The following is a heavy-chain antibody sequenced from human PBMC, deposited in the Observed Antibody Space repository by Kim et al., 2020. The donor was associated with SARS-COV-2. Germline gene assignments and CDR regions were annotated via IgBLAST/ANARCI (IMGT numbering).Heavy chain of an antibody. CDR1: GFTFSSYT. CDR3: ARNLAVYCGGDCNSGFFQH. CDR2: ISSSSTYI. J-gene: IGHJ1*01. Sequence: GGSLRLSCVASGFTFSSYTINWVRQAPGKGLEWISSISSSSTYINYADSVKGRFTISRDNAKNSLYLQMNSLRVEDTAVYYCARNLAVYCGGDCNSGFFQHWGQGTLVTGSS. V-gene: IGHV3-21*01. D-gene: IGHD2-21*02.